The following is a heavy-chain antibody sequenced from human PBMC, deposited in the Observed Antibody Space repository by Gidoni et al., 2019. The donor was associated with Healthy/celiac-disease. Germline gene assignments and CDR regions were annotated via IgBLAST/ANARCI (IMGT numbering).Heavy chain of an antibody. V-gene: IGHV4-34*01. CDR2: INHSGST. J-gene: IGHJ4*02. CDR3: AVQNSGYYFTREYYFDY. D-gene: IGHD3-22*01. Sequence: QVQLQQWGAALLKPSETLSLTCAVYDGSFSVYYWSWIRQPPGKGLEWIGEINHSGSTNYNPSLKSRGTISVDTSKNQFSLKLSSVTAADTAVYYCAVQNSGYYFTREYYFDYWGQGTLVTVSS. CDR1: DGSFSVYY.